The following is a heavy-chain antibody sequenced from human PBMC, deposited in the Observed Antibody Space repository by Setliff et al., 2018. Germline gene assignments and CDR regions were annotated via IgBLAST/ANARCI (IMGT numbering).Heavy chain of an antibody. Sequence: GGSLRLSCAASGFTFSRYWMSWVRQAPGKGLEWVANIKQDGSEKYYVDSVKGRFTISRDNAKNSLYLQMNSLRAEDTAVYYCARVDNFWSGPIDYWGQGTLVTVSS. CDR1: GFTFSRYW. V-gene: IGHV3-7*01. J-gene: IGHJ4*02. CDR3: ARVDNFWSGPIDY. D-gene: IGHD3-3*01. CDR2: IKQDGSEK.